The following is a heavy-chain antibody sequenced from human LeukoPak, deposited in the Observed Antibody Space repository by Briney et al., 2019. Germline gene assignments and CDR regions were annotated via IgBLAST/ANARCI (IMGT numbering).Heavy chain of an antibody. J-gene: IGHJ4*02. D-gene: IGHD1-26*01. CDR1: EYTFTIYD. CDR3: ARVTGSIDY. Sequence: ASVKVSCKASEYTFTIYDINWVRQATGQGLEWMGWINLNSGNTGYAQNFQGRLTVTRDTSINTAYMELSTLRSEDTAIYYCARVTGSIDYWGQGTLVTVSS. CDR2: INLNSGNT. V-gene: IGHV1-8*01.